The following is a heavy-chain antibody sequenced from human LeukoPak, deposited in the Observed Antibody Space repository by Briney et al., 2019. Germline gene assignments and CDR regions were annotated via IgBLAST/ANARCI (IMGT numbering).Heavy chain of an antibody. V-gene: IGHV1-2*02. CDR1: GYTFTGYY. Sequence: GASVKVSCKASGYTFTGYYMHWVRQAPGQGLEWMGWINPNSGGTNYAQKFQGRVTMTGDTSISTAYMELSRLRSDDTAVYYCARDPPGLPDHYYFDYWGQGTLVTVSS. D-gene: IGHD5-12*01. CDR3: ARDPPGLPDHYYFDY. CDR2: INPNSGGT. J-gene: IGHJ4*02.